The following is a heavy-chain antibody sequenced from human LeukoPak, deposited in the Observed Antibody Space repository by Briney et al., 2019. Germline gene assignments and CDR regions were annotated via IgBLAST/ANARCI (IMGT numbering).Heavy chain of an antibody. CDR1: GFTFSSYG. J-gene: IGHJ3*02. CDR3: ARGLDAFDI. Sequence: GGSLRLSCAASGFTFSSYGMHWVRQAPGKGLEWVAVISYDGSNKYYADSVKGRFTISRDNSKNTLYLQMYSLRAEDTAVYYCARGLDAFDIWGQGTMVTVSS. CDR2: ISYDGSNK. V-gene: IGHV3-30*03.